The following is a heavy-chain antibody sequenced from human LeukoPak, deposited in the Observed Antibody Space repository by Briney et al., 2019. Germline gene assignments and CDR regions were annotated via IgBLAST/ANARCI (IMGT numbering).Heavy chain of an antibody. J-gene: IGHJ4*02. CDR2: ISPSGDIT. CDR3: AKSIRPIDSNSWYLHFDY. V-gene: IGHV3-23*01. Sequence: PGGSLRLSCAASGFIFSSHGMNWVRQAPGKGLEWVSGISPSGDITYYADSVKGRFTISRDNSKNTLYLQMDSLRAEDTAIYYCAKSIRPIDSNSWYLHFDYWGQGTLVTVSS. D-gene: IGHD6-13*01. CDR1: GFIFSSHG.